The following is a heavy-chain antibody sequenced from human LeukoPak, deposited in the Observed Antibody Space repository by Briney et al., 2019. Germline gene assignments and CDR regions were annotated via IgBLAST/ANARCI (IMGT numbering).Heavy chain of an antibody. D-gene: IGHD2-15*01. CDR3: ARTSLWRCSGGSCSGYYFDY. CDR2: INTNTGNP. Sequence: ASVKVSCKASGGTFSSYAISWVRQAPGQGLEWMGWINTNTGNPTYAQGFTGRFVFSLDTSVSTAYLQISSLKAEDTAVYYCARTSLWRCSGGSCSGYYFDYWGQGTLVTVSS. J-gene: IGHJ4*02. CDR1: GGTFSSYA. V-gene: IGHV7-4-1*02.